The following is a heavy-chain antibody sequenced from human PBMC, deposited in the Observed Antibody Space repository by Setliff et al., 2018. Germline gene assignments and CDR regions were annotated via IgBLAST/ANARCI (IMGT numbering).Heavy chain of an antibody. CDR1: GYTLTELS. J-gene: IGHJ6*03. CDR2: TIPIFGTT. Sequence: VASVKVSCKVSGYTLTELSMHWVRQAPGKGLEWMGGTIPIFGTTDYAQKFQGRVTIITDESTSTAFMQLSSLRSEDTAVYYCVREGVDSRSSTDYRYYMDVWGKGTTVTVSS. CDR3: VREGVDSRSSTDYRYYMDV. V-gene: IGHV1-69*05. D-gene: IGHD3-22*01.